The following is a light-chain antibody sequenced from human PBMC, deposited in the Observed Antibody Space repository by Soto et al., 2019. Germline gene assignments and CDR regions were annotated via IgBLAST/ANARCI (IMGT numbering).Light chain of an antibody. J-gene: IGKJ4*01. Sequence: EIVLTQSPGTLSLSPGERATLSCRASQSVSSSYLAWYQQKPGQAPRLLIYGASSRAAGIPDRFSGGGSGTNFSLTISRREPEDFAVYYCQQYGSSPPITFGGGTKVEIK. CDR1: QSVSSSY. CDR3: QQYGSSPPIT. V-gene: IGKV3-20*01. CDR2: GAS.